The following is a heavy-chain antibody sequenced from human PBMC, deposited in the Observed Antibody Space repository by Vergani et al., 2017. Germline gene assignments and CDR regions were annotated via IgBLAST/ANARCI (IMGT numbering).Heavy chain of an antibody. D-gene: IGHD1-26*01. CDR3: ARGYSFSGSYPGGY. J-gene: IGHJ4*02. V-gene: IGHV1-8*01. CDR2: MNPNSGNT. Sequence: QVQLVQSGAEVKKPGASVKVSCQASGYTFTSYDINWVRQATGQGLEWMGWMNPNSGNTGYAQKFQGRVTMTRNTSISTAYMELSSLRSEDTAVYYCARGYSFSGSYPGGYWGQGTLVTVSS. CDR1: GYTFTSYD.